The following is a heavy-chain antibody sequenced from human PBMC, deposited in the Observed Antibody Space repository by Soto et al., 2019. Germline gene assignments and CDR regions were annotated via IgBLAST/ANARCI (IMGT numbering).Heavy chain of an antibody. J-gene: IGHJ4*02. V-gene: IGHV4-39*01. Sequence: SETLSLTCSVSGGSISSPTYYWGWIRQPPGKGLEWIGSIYYSGSTYYSPSLKSRVTISVDTSKNQFSLKVSSVTAADTAVYYCARLPGIPTSRRDYWGQGTLVTVSS. CDR2: IYYSGST. CDR3: ARLPGIPTSRRDY. CDR1: GGSISSPTYY.